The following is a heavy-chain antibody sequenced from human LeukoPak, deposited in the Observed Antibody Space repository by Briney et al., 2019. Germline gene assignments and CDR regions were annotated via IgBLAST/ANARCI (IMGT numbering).Heavy chain of an antibody. D-gene: IGHD5-24*01. J-gene: IGHJ4*02. CDR1: GYTFTGYY. CDR2: INPNSGDT. CDR3: ARVGRDGYKDY. V-gene: IGHV1-2*02. Sequence: ASVKVSCKASGYTFTGYYMHWVRQAPGQGLEWMGWINPNSGDTHYAQKFQSRITMTRDTSISTAYMEMSRLESDDTAVYYCARVGRDGYKDYWGQGTLVTVSS.